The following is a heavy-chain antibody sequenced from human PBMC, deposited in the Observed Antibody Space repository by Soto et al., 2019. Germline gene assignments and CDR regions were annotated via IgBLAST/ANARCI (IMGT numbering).Heavy chain of an antibody. J-gene: IGHJ6*02. CDR1: GFTFSSYS. CDR3: ARGLKVAGTHYYYYGMDV. V-gene: IGHV3-48*01. Sequence: GSLRLSCAASGFTFSSYSMNWVRQAPGKGLEWVADISCNRSTIYYADSVKGRFTISRDNAKNTLYLQMNSLRAEDTAVYYCARGLKVAGTHYYYYGMDVWGQGTTVTVSS. D-gene: IGHD6-19*01. CDR2: ISCNRSTI.